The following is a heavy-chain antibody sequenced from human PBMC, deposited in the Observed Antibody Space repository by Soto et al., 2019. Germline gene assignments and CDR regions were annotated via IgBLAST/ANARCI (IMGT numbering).Heavy chain of an antibody. CDR2: ISGSGGST. CDR1: GFTFSSYA. CDR3: AKETLRFLEWLLSDAFDI. V-gene: IGHV3-23*01. Sequence: EVQLLESGGGLVQPGGSLRLSCAASGFTFSSYAMSWVRQAPGKGLEWVSAISGSGGSTYYADSVKGRFTISRDNSMNTLYLQMNSLRAEDMAVYYCAKETLRFLEWLLSDAFDIWGQGTMVTVSS. J-gene: IGHJ3*02. D-gene: IGHD3-3*01.